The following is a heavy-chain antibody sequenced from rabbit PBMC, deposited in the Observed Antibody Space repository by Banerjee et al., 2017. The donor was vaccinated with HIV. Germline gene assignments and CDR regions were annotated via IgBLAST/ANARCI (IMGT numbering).Heavy chain of an antibody. CDR2: INTSSGNT. CDR1: GFSFSNNYV. V-gene: IGHV1S45*01. J-gene: IGHJ3*01. D-gene: IGHD4-1*01. Sequence: QEQLEESGGDLVKPEGSLTLTCTASGFSFSNNYVMCWVRQAPGKGLEWIACINTSSGNTVYTTRAKNPFSISRTSSTTVSLQKASLRAADTATYFCARDLAGVIAWNFGWGGQGTLVTAS. CDR3: ARDLAGVIAWNFGW.